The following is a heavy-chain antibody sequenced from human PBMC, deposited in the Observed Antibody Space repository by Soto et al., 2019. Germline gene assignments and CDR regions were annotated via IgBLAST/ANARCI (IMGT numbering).Heavy chain of an antibody. Sequence: EFLSLTCVLYGGSLSGYYWSWIRQPPGKGLEWIGEINHSGSTNYNPSLKSRVTISVDTSKNQFSLKLSSVTDADTAVYYCAREGYYWGQGTLVTVSS. CDR3: AREGYY. CDR1: GGSLSGYY. V-gene: IGHV4-34*01. J-gene: IGHJ4*02. CDR2: INHSGST.